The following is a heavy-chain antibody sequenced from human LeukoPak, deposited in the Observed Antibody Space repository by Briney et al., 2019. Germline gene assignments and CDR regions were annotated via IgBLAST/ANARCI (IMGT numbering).Heavy chain of an antibody. D-gene: IGHD2-21*01. V-gene: IGHV4-34*01. CDR3: ARSVVVGWFDP. Sequence: SETLSLTCTVSGASISSYYWSWIRQPPGKGLEWIGEINHSGSTNYNPSLKSRVTISVDTSKNQFSLKLSSVTAADTAVYYCARSVVVGWFDPWGQGTLVTVSS. CDR1: GASISSYY. J-gene: IGHJ5*02. CDR2: INHSGST.